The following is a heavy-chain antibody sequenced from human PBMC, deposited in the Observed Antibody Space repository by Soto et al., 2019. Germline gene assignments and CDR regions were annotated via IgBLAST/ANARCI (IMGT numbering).Heavy chain of an antibody. V-gene: IGHV3-23*01. Sequence: GGSLRLSCAASGFTFSSYAMSWVRQAPGKGLEWVSAISGSGGSTYYADSVKGRFTISRDNSKNTLYLQMNSLRAEDTAVYYCAKRGYSGYEPYYFDYWGQGTLVTVSS. CDR2: ISGSGGST. D-gene: IGHD5-12*01. J-gene: IGHJ4*02. CDR3: AKRGYSGYEPYYFDY. CDR1: GFTFSSYA.